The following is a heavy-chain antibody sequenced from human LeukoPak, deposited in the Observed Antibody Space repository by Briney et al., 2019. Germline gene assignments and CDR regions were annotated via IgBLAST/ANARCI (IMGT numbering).Heavy chain of an antibody. CDR1: GDSVSSPSYS. Sequence: SETLSLTCTVSGDSVSSPSYSWGWIRQPPGKGLEFIGSVYDSGSTYDNPSLKSRVTISVDTSKNQFSLNLSSVTAADTAVYYCARHSRIRYFDWTTLPYFDYWGQGTLVTVSS. V-gene: IGHV4-39*01. J-gene: IGHJ4*02. D-gene: IGHD3-9*01. CDR3: ARHSRIRYFDWTTLPYFDY. CDR2: VYDSGST.